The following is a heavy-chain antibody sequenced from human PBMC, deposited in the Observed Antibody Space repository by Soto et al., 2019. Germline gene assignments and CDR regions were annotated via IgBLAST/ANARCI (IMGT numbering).Heavy chain of an antibody. CDR3: ARTYYDFWSGYWRWFDP. CDR1: GGSISGYY. Sequence: QVQLQESGPGLVKPSETLSLTCTVSGGSISGYYWSWIRQPPGKGLEWIGYIYYNGSTNYNPSLKSRVTRSVDTSKNQFSLKLSSVTAADTAVYYCARTYYDFWSGYWRWFDPWGQGTLVTVSS. CDR2: IYYNGST. V-gene: IGHV4-59*01. J-gene: IGHJ5*02. D-gene: IGHD3-3*01.